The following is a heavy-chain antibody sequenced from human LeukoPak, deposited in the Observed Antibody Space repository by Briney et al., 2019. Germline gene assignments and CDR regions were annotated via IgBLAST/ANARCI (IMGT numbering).Heavy chain of an antibody. CDR1: GGTFSSYA. Sequence: ASVKVSCKASGGTFSSYAISWVRQAPGQGLEWMGGISAYNGNTYYAQNLQGRVTMTTDTSTSTAYMELRGLRSDDTAFYYCARVPYYYDNSGFYDWGQGTLVTVSS. J-gene: IGHJ4*02. CDR2: ISAYNGNT. V-gene: IGHV1-18*01. D-gene: IGHD3-22*01. CDR3: ARVPYYYDNSGFYD.